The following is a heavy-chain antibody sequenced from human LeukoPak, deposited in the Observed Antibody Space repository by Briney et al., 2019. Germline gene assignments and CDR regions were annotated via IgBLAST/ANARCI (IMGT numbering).Heavy chain of an antibody. V-gene: IGHV1-8*03. Sequence: ASVKVSCKASGYTFTSYDINWVRQATGQGLEWMGWMNPNSGNTGYAQKFQGRVTITRNTSISTAYMELSSLRSEDTAVYYCARGLSYDSSGYYGYWGQGTLVTVSS. J-gene: IGHJ4*02. CDR2: MNPNSGNT. D-gene: IGHD3-22*01. CDR3: ARGLSYDSSGYYGY. CDR1: GYTFTSYD.